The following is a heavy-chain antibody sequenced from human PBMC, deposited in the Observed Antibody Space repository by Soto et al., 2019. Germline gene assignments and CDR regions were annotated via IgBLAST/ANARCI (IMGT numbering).Heavy chain of an antibody. J-gene: IGHJ4*02. CDR3: AGRSGSSDY. V-gene: IGHV3-30*04. Sequence: GGSLRLSCAASGFTFSNYTMHWVRQAPGKGLEWVALISYDEIDKYFADAVKGRFTISRDNSKNTLYLQMDSLRAEDTAVYYCAGRSGSSDYWGRGTLVTVSS. CDR1: GFTFSNYT. CDR2: ISYDEIDK. D-gene: IGHD3-10*01.